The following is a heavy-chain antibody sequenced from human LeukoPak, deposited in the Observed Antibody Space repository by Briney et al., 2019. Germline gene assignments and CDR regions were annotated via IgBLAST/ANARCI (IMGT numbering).Heavy chain of an antibody. J-gene: IGHJ4*02. V-gene: IGHV3-74*01. Sequence: GGSLRLSYAASGFSISKYWMHWVRQTPGEGLVWVARIKEDATYTSYADSVKGRFTISRDNARNTVFLQMNSLRAEDTAVYYCARDFDMGITPGDDFDFWGQGTLVTVSS. CDR2: IKEDATYT. CDR3: ARDFDMGITPGDDFDF. D-gene: IGHD3-9*01. CDR1: GFSISKYW.